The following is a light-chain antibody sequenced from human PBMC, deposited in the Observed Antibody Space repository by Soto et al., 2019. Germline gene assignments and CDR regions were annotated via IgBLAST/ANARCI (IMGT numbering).Light chain of an antibody. J-gene: IGKJ2*01. CDR3: QQYGGSPMYT. CDR1: QSVTNNY. V-gene: IGKV3-20*01. Sequence: EIVLTQSPGTLSLSPGERATLSCRASQSVTNNYLAWYQQKPGQAPRLLIYSASSRATGIPDRFSGSGSATDFTLTISRLEPEDFAVYSCQQYGGSPMYTFGQGTKLEIK. CDR2: SAS.